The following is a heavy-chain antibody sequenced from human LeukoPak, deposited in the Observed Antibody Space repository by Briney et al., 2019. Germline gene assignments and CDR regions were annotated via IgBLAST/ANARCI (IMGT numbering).Heavy chain of an antibody. Sequence: GGSLRLSCAASGFTFRTYGMHWVRQAPGKGLEWVAVISYDGSNKYYADSVKGRFTISRDNSKNTLYLQMNSLRGEDTAVYYCAKRGYSGYDWDDYYYGMDVWGQGTTDTVSS. D-gene: IGHD5-12*01. CDR1: GFTFRTYG. CDR2: ISYDGSNK. V-gene: IGHV3-30*18. CDR3: AKRGYSGYDWDDYYYGMDV. J-gene: IGHJ6*02.